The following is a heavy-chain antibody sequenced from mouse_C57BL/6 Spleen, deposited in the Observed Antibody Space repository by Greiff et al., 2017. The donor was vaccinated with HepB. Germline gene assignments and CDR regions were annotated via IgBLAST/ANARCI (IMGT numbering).Heavy chain of an antibody. CDR3: ARRDWLGDYFDY. CDR1: GYTFTSYW. Sequence: QVQLQQPGAELVRPGSSVKLSCKASGYTFTSYWMDWVKQRPGQGLEWIGNIYPSDSETHYNQKFKDKATLTVDKSSSTAYMQLSSLTSEDSAVYYCARRDWLGDYFDYWGQGTTLTVSS. J-gene: IGHJ2*01. D-gene: IGHD3-3*01. CDR2: IYPSDSET. V-gene: IGHV1-61*01.